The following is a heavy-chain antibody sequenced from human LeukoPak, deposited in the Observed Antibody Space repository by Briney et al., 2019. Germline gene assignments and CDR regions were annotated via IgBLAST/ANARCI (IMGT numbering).Heavy chain of an antibody. CDR3: ARDRGWIQFED. Sequence: PGGSLRLSCAASGFTFSIYAMHWVRQAPGKGLEWVALISYDGSNKYYADSVKGRFTISRDNSKNTVYLQINSLRDEDTAVYYCARDRGWIQFEDWGQGTLVTVSS. CDR1: GFTFSIYA. D-gene: IGHD5-24*01. V-gene: IGHV3-30*03. CDR2: ISYDGSNK. J-gene: IGHJ4*02.